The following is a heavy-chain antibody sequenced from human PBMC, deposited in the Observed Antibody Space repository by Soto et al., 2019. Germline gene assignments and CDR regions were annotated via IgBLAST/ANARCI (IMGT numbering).Heavy chain of an antibody. Sequence: EVQLVESGGGLVQPGGSLRLSCAASGFTVSTKYMSWVRQAPGKGLEGVSVIYSGGSTFYADSVRGRFTISRDNSKNTVNLQMNSLRAEDTAVYYCARDPWAADYWGQGNLVTVSS. CDR3: ARDPWAADY. V-gene: IGHV3-66*01. CDR2: IYSGGST. J-gene: IGHJ4*02. CDR1: GFTVSTKY. D-gene: IGHD3-16*01.